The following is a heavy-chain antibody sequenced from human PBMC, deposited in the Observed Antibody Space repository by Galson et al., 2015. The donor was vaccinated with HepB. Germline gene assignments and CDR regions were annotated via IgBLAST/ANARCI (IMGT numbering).Heavy chain of an antibody. D-gene: IGHD3-3*01. CDR1: GYTFTSYD. CDR2: MNPNSGNT. V-gene: IGHV1-8*01. J-gene: IGHJ6*03. Sequence: SVKVSCKASGYTFTSYDINWVRQATGQGLEWMGWMNPNSGNTGYAQKFQGRVTMTRNTSISTAYMELSSLRSEDTAVYYCARGAVNFGVVIIYEYYYYYMDVWGKGTTVTVSS. CDR3: ARGAVNFGVVIIYEYYYYYMDV.